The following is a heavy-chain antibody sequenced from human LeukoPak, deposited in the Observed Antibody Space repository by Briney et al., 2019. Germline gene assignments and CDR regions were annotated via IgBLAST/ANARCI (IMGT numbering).Heavy chain of an antibody. V-gene: IGHV4-39*07. Sequence: PSETLSLTCTVSGGSITSDTYYWAWIRQPPGKGLEWIGSVYYSGNTYYNPSLKSRVTISVDTSKNHFSLRLSSVTAADTAVYYCARDPRGSYVDWFDPWGQGTLVTASS. CDR2: VYYSGNT. CDR3: ARDPRGSYVDWFDP. J-gene: IGHJ5*02. CDR1: GGSITSDTYY. D-gene: IGHD1-26*01.